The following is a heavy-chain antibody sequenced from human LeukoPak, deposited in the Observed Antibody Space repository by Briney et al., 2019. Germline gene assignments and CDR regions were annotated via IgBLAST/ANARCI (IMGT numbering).Heavy chain of an antibody. Sequence: GGSLRLSCAASGFTFSGSAMHWVRQASGKGLEWVGRIRSKANSYATAYAASVKGRFTISRDDSKNTAYLQMNSLRAEDTAVYYCVKEDHYGDYVQIDHWGQGTLVTVSS. J-gene: IGHJ4*02. D-gene: IGHD4-17*01. CDR2: IRSKANSYAT. CDR1: GFTFSGSA. V-gene: IGHV3-73*01. CDR3: VKEDHYGDYVQIDH.